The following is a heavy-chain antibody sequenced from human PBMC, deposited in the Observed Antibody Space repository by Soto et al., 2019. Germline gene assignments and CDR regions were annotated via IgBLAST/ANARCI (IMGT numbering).Heavy chain of an antibody. CDR1: GGSISTSSYY. D-gene: IGHD6-13*01. J-gene: IGHJ4*02. V-gene: IGHV4-39*01. CDR3: ARLIAAAGGNRAY. CDR2: IYYSGST. Sequence: QLQLQESGPGLVKPSETLSLTCTVSGGSISTSSYYWGWIRQPPGKGLEWIGGIYYSGSTYYNPSLTSRVTISADTSKNQFSLKLSSVTAADTAVYYCARLIAAAGGNRAYWGQGTLVTVSS.